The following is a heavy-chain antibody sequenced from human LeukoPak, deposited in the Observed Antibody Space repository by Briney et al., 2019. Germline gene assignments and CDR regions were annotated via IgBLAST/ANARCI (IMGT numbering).Heavy chain of an antibody. J-gene: IGHJ6*02. Sequence: GASVKVSCKASGGTFSSYAISWVRQAPGQGLEWMGGIIPIFGTANYAQKFQGRVTITADESTSTAYMELGSLRSEDTAVYYCVRADELGYCSSTSCLYYYYGMDVWGQGTTVTVSS. CDR3: VRADELGYCSSTSCLYYYYGMDV. V-gene: IGHV1-69*13. D-gene: IGHD2-2*01. CDR1: GGTFSSYA. CDR2: IIPIFGTA.